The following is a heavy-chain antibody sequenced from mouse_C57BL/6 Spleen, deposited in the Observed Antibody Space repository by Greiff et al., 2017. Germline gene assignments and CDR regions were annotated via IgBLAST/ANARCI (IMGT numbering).Heavy chain of an antibody. J-gene: IGHJ3*01. Sequence: QVQLKQPGAELVRPGTSVKLSCKASGYTFTSYWMHWVKQRPGQGLEWIGVIDPSDSYTNYNQKFKGKATLTVDTSSSTAYMQLSSLTSEDSAVYYCAREDYYGKGFAYWGQGTLVTVSA. D-gene: IGHD1-1*01. V-gene: IGHV1-59*01. CDR2: IDPSDSYT. CDR1: GYTFTSYW. CDR3: AREDYYGKGFAY.